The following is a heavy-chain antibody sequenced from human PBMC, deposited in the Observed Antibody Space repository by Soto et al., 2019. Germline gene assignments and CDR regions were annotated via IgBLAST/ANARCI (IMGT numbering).Heavy chain of an antibody. V-gene: IGHV1-8*01. D-gene: IGHD2-21*01. Sequence: ASVKVSCKASGYTFTSYDINWVRQATGQGLEWMGWMIPNSGNTVYAQKFQGRVTMTRNTSISTAYMELTSLTSEDTAVYYCAAEVYSGGDCCHFDYWGLGTLVTVSS. J-gene: IGHJ4*02. CDR1: GYTFTSYD. CDR3: AAEVYSGGDCCHFDY. CDR2: MIPNSGNT.